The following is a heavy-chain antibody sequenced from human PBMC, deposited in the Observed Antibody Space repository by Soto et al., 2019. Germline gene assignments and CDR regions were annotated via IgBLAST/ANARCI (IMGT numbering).Heavy chain of an antibody. J-gene: IGHJ5*02. Sequence: SETLSLTCAVYGGSFSGYYWSWIRQPPGKGLEWIGEINHSGSTNYNPSLKSRVTISVDTSKNQFSLKLSSVTAADMAVYYCARGGTTVTTVATPNWFDPWGQGTLVTVSS. CDR2: INHSGST. CDR3: ARGGTTVTTVATPNWFDP. D-gene: IGHD4-17*01. CDR1: GGSFSGYY. V-gene: IGHV4-34*01.